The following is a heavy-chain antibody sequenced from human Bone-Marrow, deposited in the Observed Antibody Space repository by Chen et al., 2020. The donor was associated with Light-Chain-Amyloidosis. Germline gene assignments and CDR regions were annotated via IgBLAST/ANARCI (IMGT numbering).Heavy chain of an antibody. CDR1: GGSFSGHY. V-gene: IGHV4-34*02. CDR2: VNHGGST. J-gene: IGHJ4*02. D-gene: IGHD3-16*02. CDR3: ARGGRGSYRAFDY. Sequence: QVQLQQWGAGLLKPSETLSLTCVVSGGSFSGHYWSWIRQTPGKGLEWIGEVNHGGSTNYNPSLKSLVTISIDTAKSHFSLNLSSVTAADTATYYCARGGRGSYRAFDYWGQGTLVTVSS.